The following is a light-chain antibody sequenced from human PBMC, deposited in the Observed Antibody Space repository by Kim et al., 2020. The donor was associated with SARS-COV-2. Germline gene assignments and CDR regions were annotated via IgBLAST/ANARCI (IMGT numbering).Light chain of an antibody. CDR3: SSYASSSTPYV. Sequence: QFALTQPASVSGSPGQSITISCTGTSSDVGGYNYVSWYQQHPGKAPKLMIYDVSKRPSGVSNRFSGSTSGNTASLTISGLQAEDEADYYCSSYASSSTPYVFGTGTKVTVL. J-gene: IGLJ1*01. V-gene: IGLV2-14*01. CDR2: DVS. CDR1: SSDVGGYNY.